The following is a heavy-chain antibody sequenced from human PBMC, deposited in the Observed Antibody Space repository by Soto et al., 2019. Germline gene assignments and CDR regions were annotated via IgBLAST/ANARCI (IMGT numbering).Heavy chain of an antibody. D-gene: IGHD1-7*01. CDR2: IIPIFGTA. CDR1: GGTFSSYA. J-gene: IGHJ4*02. Sequence: GASVKVSCKASGGTFSSYASSWVRQAPGQGLEWMGGIIPIFGTANYAQKFQGRVTITADESTSTAYMELSSLRSEDTAVYYCARGDKSNWNYPLDYWGQGTLVTVSS. V-gene: IGHV1-69*13. CDR3: ARGDKSNWNYPLDY.